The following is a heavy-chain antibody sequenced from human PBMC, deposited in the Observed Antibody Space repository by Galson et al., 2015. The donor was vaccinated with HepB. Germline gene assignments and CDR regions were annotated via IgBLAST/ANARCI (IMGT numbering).Heavy chain of an antibody. V-gene: IGHV3-7*03. CDR2: IKQHGNKE. Sequence: SLRLSCAASGFTFSTYWMTWVRQAPGEGLEWVANIKQHGNKEYYVDSVKGRFTISRDNVKNSLYLLMNSLRAEDTAVYYCARVTPSDEYGDYEGAFDVWGQGTMVTVSS. D-gene: IGHD4-17*01. J-gene: IGHJ3*01. CDR1: GFTFSTYW. CDR3: ARVTPSDEYGDYEGAFDV.